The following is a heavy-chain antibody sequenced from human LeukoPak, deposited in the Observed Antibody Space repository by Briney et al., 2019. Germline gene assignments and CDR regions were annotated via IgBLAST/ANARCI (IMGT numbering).Heavy chain of an antibody. D-gene: IGHD5-12*01. CDR2: IYPGDSDT. CDR1: GYSFTSYW. J-gene: IGHJ5*02. Sequence: GESLKISCKGSGYSFTSYWIGWVRQMPGKGLEWMGIIYPGDSDTRYSPSFQGQLTISADTSISTAYMELSRLRSDDTAVYYCARDASGYDPWGQGTLVTVSS. V-gene: IGHV5-51*01. CDR3: ARDASGYDP.